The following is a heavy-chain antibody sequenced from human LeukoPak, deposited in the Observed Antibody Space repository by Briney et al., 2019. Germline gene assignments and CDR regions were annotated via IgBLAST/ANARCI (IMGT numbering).Heavy chain of an antibody. Sequence: GGSLRLSCAASGFTFSSYGMHWVRQAPGKGLEWVAFIRYDGSNKYYADSVKGRFTISRDNSKNTLYLQMSSLRSEDTAVYYCARGSALRFLEWSLLPQSQFDPWGQGTLVTVSS. J-gene: IGHJ5*02. CDR2: IRYDGSNK. V-gene: IGHV3-30*02. CDR3: ARGSALRFLEWSLLPQSQFDP. CDR1: GFTFSSYG. D-gene: IGHD3-3*01.